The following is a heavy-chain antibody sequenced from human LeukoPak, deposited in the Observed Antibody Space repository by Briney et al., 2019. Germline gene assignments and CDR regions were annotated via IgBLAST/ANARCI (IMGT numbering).Heavy chain of an antibody. CDR3: VRHYDSSGFNAYFDY. CDR1: GFTFSSYG. Sequence: GSLRLSCAASGFTFSSYGMHWVRQAPGKGLEWVSYISSSGSTIYYADSVKGRFTISRDNAKNSLYVQMSSLRAEDTALYYCVRHYDSSGFNAYFDYWGQGTLVIVSS. D-gene: IGHD3-22*01. J-gene: IGHJ4*02. V-gene: IGHV3-48*04. CDR2: ISSSGSTI.